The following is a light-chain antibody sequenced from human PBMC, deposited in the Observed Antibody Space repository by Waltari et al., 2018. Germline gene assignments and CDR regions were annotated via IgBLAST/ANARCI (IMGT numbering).Light chain of an antibody. CDR2: DDT. CDR1: DIGTKS. CDR3: QVWDTRSDHWV. Sequence: SYVLTQPPSVSVVPGKTATITWGGSDIGTKSVQWYQQKPGQAPGGVGYDDTGRPSGRPGRFAGSNSAHTATRTISRVEAGDEAHYFCQVWDTRSDHWVFGGGTKLTVL. V-gene: IGLV3-21*03. J-gene: IGLJ3*02.